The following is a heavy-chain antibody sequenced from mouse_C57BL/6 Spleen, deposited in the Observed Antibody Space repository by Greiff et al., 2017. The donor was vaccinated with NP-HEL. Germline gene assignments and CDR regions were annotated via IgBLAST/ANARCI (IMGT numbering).Heavy chain of an antibody. D-gene: IGHD4-1*01. J-gene: IGHJ1*03. CDR1: GYTFTDYN. CDR2: INPNNGGT. CDR3: ARSGTGRGYFDV. V-gene: IGHV1-18*01. Sequence: VQLQQSGPELVKPGASVKIPCKASGYTFTDYNMDWVKQSHGKSLEWIGDINPNNGGTIYNQKFKGKATLTVDKSSSTAYMELRSLTSEDTAVYYCARSGTGRGYFDVWGTGTTVTVSS.